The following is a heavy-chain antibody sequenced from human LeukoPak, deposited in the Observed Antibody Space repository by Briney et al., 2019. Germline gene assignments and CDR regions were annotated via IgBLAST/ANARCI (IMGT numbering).Heavy chain of an antibody. D-gene: IGHD3-22*01. CDR2: TYYSGST. J-gene: IGHJ5*02. CDR3: ARPYYYDSRIDP. CDR1: GGSISSGDYY. V-gene: IGHV4-30-4*01. Sequence: SQTLSLTCTVSGGSISSGDYYWSWIRQPPGKGLEWIGYTYYSGSTYYKPSLKSRATISVDTSKNQFSLKLTSVTAADTAVYYCARPYYYDSRIDPWGQGTLVTVSS.